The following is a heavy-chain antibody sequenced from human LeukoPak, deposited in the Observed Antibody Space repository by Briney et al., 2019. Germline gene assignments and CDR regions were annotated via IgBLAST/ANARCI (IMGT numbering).Heavy chain of an antibody. V-gene: IGHV1-69*04. CDR3: ARELGYCSSTSCPLDP. D-gene: IGHD2-2*01. J-gene: IGHJ5*02. CDR2: IIPILGIA. Sequence: ASVKVSCKASGGTFSSYAISWVRQAPGQGLEWMGRIIPILGIANYAQKFQGRVTITADKSTSTAYMELSSLRSEDTAVYYCARELGYCSSTSCPLDPWGQGTLVTVSS. CDR1: GGTFSSYA.